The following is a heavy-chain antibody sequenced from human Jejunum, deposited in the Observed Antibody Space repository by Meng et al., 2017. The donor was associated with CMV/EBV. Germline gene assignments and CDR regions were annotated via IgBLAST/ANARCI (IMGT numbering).Heavy chain of an antibody. CDR2: IKQNGSKK. V-gene: IGHV3-7*01. J-gene: IGHJ4*02. Sequence: SCADSGFTYSNDWMTGVRKAPGKGMEWVDNIKQNGSKKFYVDSVKGRFTISRDNAKNSLYLQMNSLRGDETGVYYCGRNRVDYWGQGTLVTVSS. D-gene: IGHD3-10*01. CDR1: GFTYSNDW. CDR3: GRNRVDY.